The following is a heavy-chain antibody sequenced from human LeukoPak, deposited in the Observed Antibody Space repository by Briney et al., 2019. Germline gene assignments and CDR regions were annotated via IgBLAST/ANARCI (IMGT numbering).Heavy chain of an antibody. V-gene: IGHV1-8*01. CDR3: ARGLRGYSYGQLYHFDY. Sequence: ASVTVSFTASGYTFTIYDINWVRQASGQGLEWMGWMNPNSGNTAYAQKFQGRVTMTRDTSINTAYMELSSLRSEDTAVYYCARGLRGYSYGQLYHFDYWGQGTLVTVSS. CDR1: GYTFTIYD. D-gene: IGHD5-18*01. J-gene: IGHJ4*02. CDR2: MNPNSGNT.